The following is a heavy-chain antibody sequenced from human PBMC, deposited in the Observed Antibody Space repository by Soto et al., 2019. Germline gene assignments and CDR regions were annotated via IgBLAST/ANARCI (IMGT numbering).Heavy chain of an antibody. CDR3: AKDGWDY. CDR1: EFTFSNYA. J-gene: IGHJ4*02. V-gene: IGHV3-23*01. D-gene: IGHD2-15*01. Sequence: PGGSLRLSCAASEFTFSNYAMSWVRQAPGKGLEWVSSISDNGGTTYYADSVKGRFTISRDNSKNTLYLEMNSLRAEDTAVYYCAKDGWDYWGQGTLVTVSS. CDR2: ISDNGGTT.